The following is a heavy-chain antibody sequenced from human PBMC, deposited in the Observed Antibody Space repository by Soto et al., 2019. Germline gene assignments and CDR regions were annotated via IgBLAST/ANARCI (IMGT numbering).Heavy chain of an antibody. Sequence: EVQLVESGGGLVQPGGSLRLSCAASGFTFSPYWMHWVRQAPGKGLVWVSRIKSDGSSTTYADSVKGRFTISRDNAKNTLYLQMNSLRVEDTAVYYCARSDWFDPWGQGTLVTVSS. J-gene: IGHJ5*02. CDR2: IKSDGSST. CDR1: GFTFSPYW. CDR3: ARSDWFDP. V-gene: IGHV3-74*01.